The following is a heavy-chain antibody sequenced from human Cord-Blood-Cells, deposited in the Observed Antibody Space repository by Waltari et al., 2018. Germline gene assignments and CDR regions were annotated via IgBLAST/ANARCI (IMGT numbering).Heavy chain of an antibody. V-gene: IGHV1-2*02. CDR2: INPNSGGT. CDR1: GYTFTGYY. D-gene: IGHD7-27*01. J-gene: IGHJ4*02. Sequence: QVQLVQSGAEVKKPGASVKVSCKASGYTFTGYYMTWVRQAPGQGLEWKGWINPNSGGTNYAQKFQGRVTMTRDTSISTAYMELSRLRSDHTAVYYCARTSNWGSAIDYWGQGTLVTVSS. CDR3: ARTSNWGSAIDY.